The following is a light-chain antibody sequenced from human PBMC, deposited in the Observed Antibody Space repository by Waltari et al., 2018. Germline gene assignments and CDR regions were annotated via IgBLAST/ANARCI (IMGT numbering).Light chain of an antibody. CDR3: QALGTGAWV. V-gene: IGLV3-1*01. Sequence: SFELTQPPSVSMSPGQTASITCSGDILGNKYASWYQHKPGQSPLLVIYQDTKRPSGIPERFSGSKSGNAATLNISGTQAMDEADYYCQALGTGAWVFGGGTKLTVL. J-gene: IGLJ3*02. CDR1: ILGNKY. CDR2: QDT.